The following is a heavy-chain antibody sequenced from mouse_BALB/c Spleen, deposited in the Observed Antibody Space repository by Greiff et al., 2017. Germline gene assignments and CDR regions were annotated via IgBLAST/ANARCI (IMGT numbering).Heavy chain of an antibody. Sequence: EVKLMESGGGLVKPGGSLKLSCAASGFTFSSYAMSWVRQTPEKRLEWVASISSGGSTYYPDSVKGRFTISRDNARNILYLQMSSLRSEDTAMYYCARGDYYGPWFAYWGQGTLVTVSA. CDR1: GFTFSSYA. J-gene: IGHJ3*01. CDR3: ARGDYYGPWFAY. V-gene: IGHV5-6-5*01. D-gene: IGHD1-2*01. CDR2: ISSGGST.